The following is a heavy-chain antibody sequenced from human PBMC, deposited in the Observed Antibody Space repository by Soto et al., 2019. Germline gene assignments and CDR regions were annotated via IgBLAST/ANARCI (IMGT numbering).Heavy chain of an antibody. V-gene: IGHV1-18*01. CDR1: GYTFTSYG. D-gene: IGHD3-10*01. Sequence: ASVKVSCKASGYTFTSYGISWVRQAPGQGLEWMGWISAYNGNTNYAQKLQGRVTMTTDTSTSTAYMELRSLRSDDTAVYYFARPLWLGELLSPFLGMDVWGQGTTVPVSS. J-gene: IGHJ6*02. CDR3: ARPLWLGELLSPFLGMDV. CDR2: ISAYNGNT.